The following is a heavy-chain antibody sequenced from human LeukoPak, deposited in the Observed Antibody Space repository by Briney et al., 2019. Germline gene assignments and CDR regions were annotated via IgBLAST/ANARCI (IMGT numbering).Heavy chain of an antibody. CDR2: IHPGDSDT. CDR3: ARLLGYCSSTSCYVDWFDP. J-gene: IGHJ5*02. CDR1: GYSFTSYW. V-gene: IGHV5-51*01. Sequence: GESLKISCKGSGYSFTSYWIGWVRQMPGKGLEWMGIIHPGDSDTRYSPSFQGQVTISADKSISTAYLQWSSLKASDTAMYYCARLLGYCSSTSCYVDWFDPWGQGTLVTVSS. D-gene: IGHD2-2*01.